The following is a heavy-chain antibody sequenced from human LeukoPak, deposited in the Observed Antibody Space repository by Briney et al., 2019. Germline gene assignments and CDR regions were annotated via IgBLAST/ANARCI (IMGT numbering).Heavy chain of an antibody. CDR2: ITGSGPYI. D-gene: IGHD3-16*01. Sequence: AGGSLRLSCAASGFTFSTFAMHWVRLSPGKGLEWVSSITGSGPYILYADSVKRRFTISRDNTKNLLYLEMNSLRAEDTAMYYCVRDVGAVRGEVDFDYWGQGTLVTVSS. V-gene: IGHV3-21*06. CDR1: GFTFSTFA. CDR3: VRDVGAVRGEVDFDY. J-gene: IGHJ4*02.